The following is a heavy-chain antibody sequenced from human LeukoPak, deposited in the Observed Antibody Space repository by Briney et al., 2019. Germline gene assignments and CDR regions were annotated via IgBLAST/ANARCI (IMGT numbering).Heavy chain of an antibody. V-gene: IGHV4-4*07. CDR2: IYTSGST. J-gene: IGHJ4*02. Sequence: SETLSLTCTVSGDSISSYYWSWILQPAGKGLEWIGRIYTSGSTNYNPSLKSRVTMSVDTSKNQFSLKLSPVTAADTAVYYCARGGEGYYDSSGYPLYPGFFDYWGQGTLVTVSS. CDR1: GDSISSYY. D-gene: IGHD3-22*01. CDR3: ARGGEGYYDSSGYPLYPGFFDY.